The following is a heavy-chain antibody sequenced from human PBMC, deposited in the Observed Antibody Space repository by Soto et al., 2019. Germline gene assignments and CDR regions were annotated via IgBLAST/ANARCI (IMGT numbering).Heavy chain of an antibody. Sequence: PGGSLRLSCAASGFTFSSYGMHWVRQAPGKGLEWVAVISYDGSNKYYADSVKGRFTISRDNSKNTLYLQMNSLRAEDTAVYYCAKDGYDILTGHMGDWFDPWGQGTLVTVSS. J-gene: IGHJ5*02. CDR3: AKDGYDILTGHMGDWFDP. D-gene: IGHD3-9*01. CDR1: GFTFSSYG. CDR2: ISYDGSNK. V-gene: IGHV3-30*18.